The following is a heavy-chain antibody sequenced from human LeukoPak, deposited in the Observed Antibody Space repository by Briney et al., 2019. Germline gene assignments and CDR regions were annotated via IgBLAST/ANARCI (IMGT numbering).Heavy chain of an antibody. CDR1: GYTFTSYD. Sequence: AAVTVSRKASGYTFTSYDISGVRQATGQGVEWVGWRNHNSVSTGYAKQFQRRVTMTSNTSISTTYMELSRLRSEDTAVYYCARGQTGDNYYYMDVWGKGPTVTVSS. CDR2: RNHNSVST. CDR3: ARGQTGDNYYYMDV. V-gene: IGHV1-8*01. D-gene: IGHD7-27*01. J-gene: IGHJ6*03.